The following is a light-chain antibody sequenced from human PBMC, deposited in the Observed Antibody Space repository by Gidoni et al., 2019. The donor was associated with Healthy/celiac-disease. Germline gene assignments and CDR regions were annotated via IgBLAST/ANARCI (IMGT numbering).Light chain of an antibody. CDR3: QQYGSSPPYT. CDR2: GAA. CDR1: QSVISSY. V-gene: IGKV3-20*01. Sequence: EIVLTQSPGTLSLSPGERATLSCRASQSVISSYLDWYQQKPGQAPRLLIYGAASRATGIPDRFSGSGSGTDFTLTISRLEPEDFAVYYCQQYGSSPPYTFGQGTKLEIK. J-gene: IGKJ2*01.